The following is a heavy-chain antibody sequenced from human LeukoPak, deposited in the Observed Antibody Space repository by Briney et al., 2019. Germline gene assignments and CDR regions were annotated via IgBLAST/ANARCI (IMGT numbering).Heavy chain of an antibody. J-gene: IGHJ4*02. CDR2: IYYSGST. CDR1: GGSISSGGYY. Sequence: SETLSLTCTVSGGSISSGGYYWSWIRQHPGKGLEWIGYIYYSGSTYYNPSLKSRVTISVDTSKNQFSLKLSSATAADTAVYYCARSGSSSGWPYFDYWGQGTLVTVSS. D-gene: IGHD6-19*01. CDR3: ARSGSSSGWPYFDY. V-gene: IGHV4-31*03.